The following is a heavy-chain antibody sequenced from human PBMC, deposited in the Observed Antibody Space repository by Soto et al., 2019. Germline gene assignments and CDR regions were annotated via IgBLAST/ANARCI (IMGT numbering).Heavy chain of an antibody. CDR2: ASPDGTST. J-gene: IGHJ5*02. Sequence: GGSLRLSCAASGFTFSSFWMHWVRQAPGKGLEWVSRASPDGTSTSYADSVKGRFTISRDNAKHTLFMQMNSLRAEDTAVYYCTRHGSGDYFLFDPWGQGTLVTAPQ. CDR3: TRHGSGDYFLFDP. D-gene: IGHD4-17*01. CDR1: GFTFSSFW. V-gene: IGHV3-74*01.